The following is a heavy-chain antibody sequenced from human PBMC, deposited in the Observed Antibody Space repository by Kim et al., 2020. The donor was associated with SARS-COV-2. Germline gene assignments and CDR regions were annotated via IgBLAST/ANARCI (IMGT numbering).Heavy chain of an antibody. J-gene: IGHJ4*02. V-gene: IGHV3-23*01. Sequence: GGSLRLSCTVSGFTFSSYGMTWVRQAPGKGLEWVSGITGNGGSAYYADFVKGRFTISRDNSKSTLHLQMSSLRAEDTAVYYCAKDREDLGSYIRYLDYWGQGTLVTVSS. D-gene: IGHD3-10*01. CDR1: GFTFSSYG. CDR3: AKDREDLGSYIRYLDY. CDR2: ITGNGGSA.